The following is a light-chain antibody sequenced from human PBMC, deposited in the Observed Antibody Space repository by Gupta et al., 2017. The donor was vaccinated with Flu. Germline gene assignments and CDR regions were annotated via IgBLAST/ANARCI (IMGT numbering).Light chain of an antibody. Sequence: DIVLTQSPLSLPVTPGESASISCRSSQSLFHDGGYIFLDWYLQKPGQSPQLLIYLCSNRASGVSDRFSGTGSGTDFTLNISKVEAEDVGVYYCMQTLQTSPYTFGQGTKLEIK. CDR2: LCS. J-gene: IGKJ2*01. CDR3: MQTLQTSPYT. CDR1: QSLFHDGGYIF. V-gene: IGKV2-28*01.